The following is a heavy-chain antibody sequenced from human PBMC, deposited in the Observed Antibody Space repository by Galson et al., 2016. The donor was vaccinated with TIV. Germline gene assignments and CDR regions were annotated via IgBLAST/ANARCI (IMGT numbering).Heavy chain of an antibody. D-gene: IGHD3-22*01. Sequence: SLRLSCAASGFTFSTFAMSWVRQAPGKGLEWVSGISGSGDSTNYADSVKGRFTISRDNSKNTLYLLMNSLRADDTAVYYCAKSPAYYYASGGYYRTGDYYFDYWGQGTLVTVSS. CDR2: ISGSGDST. CDR1: GFTFSTFA. V-gene: IGHV3-23*01. J-gene: IGHJ4*02. CDR3: AKSPAYYYASGGYYRTGDYYFDY.